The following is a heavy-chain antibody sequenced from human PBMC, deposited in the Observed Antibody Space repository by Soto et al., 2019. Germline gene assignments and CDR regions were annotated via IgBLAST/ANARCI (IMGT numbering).Heavy chain of an antibody. CDR2: INSDGSST. J-gene: IGHJ4*02. CDR1: GFTFSTYN. D-gene: IGHD6-19*01. CDR3: ARGGAVSSGWYDGH. V-gene: IGHV3-74*01. Sequence: EVQLVESGGGLVQPGGSLRLSCGASGFTFSTYNMHWVRQGPGKGLVWVSRINSDGSSTRYADSVKGRFTISRDNAKNTLYLKMNSLRVEDTAIYYCARGGAVSSGWYDGHWGLGIQVTVSS.